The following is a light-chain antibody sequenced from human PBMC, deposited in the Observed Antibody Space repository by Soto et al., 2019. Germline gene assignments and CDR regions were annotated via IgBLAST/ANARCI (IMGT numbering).Light chain of an antibody. CDR2: AAS. CDR1: QSISSY. J-gene: IGKJ2*01. Sequence: DIQMTQSPSSLSASVGDRVTITGRATQSISSYLSWYQQKPGKAPKLLIYAASTFQSGVPSRFSGSGSGTDFTLTISSLQPADFATYYCQQSFSTPYTFGQGTKLEIK. V-gene: IGKV1-39*01. CDR3: QQSFSTPYT.